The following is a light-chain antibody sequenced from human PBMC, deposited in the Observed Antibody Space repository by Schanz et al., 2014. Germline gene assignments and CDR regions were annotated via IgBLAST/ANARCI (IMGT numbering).Light chain of an antibody. CDR2: YDH. CDR1: SSNIGSNA. V-gene: IGLV1-36*01. CDR3: QSYDSSLSGAYV. Sequence: QSVLTQPPSVSEAPRQRVTISCSGSSSNIGSNAVNWFQHLPGKAPKLLIYYDHLPAAGVSDRFSGSKSGTSASLAISGLQSEDEADYYCQSYDSSLSGAYVFGSGTKLTVL. J-gene: IGLJ1*01.